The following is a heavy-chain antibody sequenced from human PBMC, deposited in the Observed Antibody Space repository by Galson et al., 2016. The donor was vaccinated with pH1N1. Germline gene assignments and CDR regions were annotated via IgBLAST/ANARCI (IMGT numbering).Heavy chain of an antibody. D-gene: IGHD4-17*01. V-gene: IGHV3-23*01. CDR1: GFTFSSYA. Sequence: SLRLSCAASGFTFSSYAMSWVRQAPGKGLEWVSTISGRGVTTYYADSVKGRFTISRDNSKNTLYLQMNSLRAEDTAVYYCAKGCYYGDYLDYYYFYNMDVWGQGTTVTVSS. CDR2: ISGRGVTT. CDR3: AKGCYYGDYLDYYYFYNMDV. J-gene: IGHJ6*02.